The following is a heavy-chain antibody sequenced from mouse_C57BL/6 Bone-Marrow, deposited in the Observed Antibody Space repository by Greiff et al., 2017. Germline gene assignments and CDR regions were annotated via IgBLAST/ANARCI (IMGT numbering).Heavy chain of an antibody. J-gene: IGHJ4*01. CDR2: IDPSDSYT. CDR1: GYTFTSYW. Sequence: QVQLQQPGAELVKPGASVKLSCKASGYTFTSYWMQWVKQRPGQGLEWIGEIDPSDSYTNYNQKFKGKATLTVDTSSSTAYMQLSSLTSEDSAVYYCARSGGNYAGAMDYWGQGTSVTVSS. V-gene: IGHV1-50*01. D-gene: IGHD2-1*01. CDR3: ARSGGNYAGAMDY.